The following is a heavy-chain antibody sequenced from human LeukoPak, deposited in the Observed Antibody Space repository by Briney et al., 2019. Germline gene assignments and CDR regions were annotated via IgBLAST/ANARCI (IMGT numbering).Heavy chain of an antibody. CDR1: GFTFSDYY. CDR3: ARALGSSSRYWYFDL. J-gene: IGHJ2*01. D-gene: IGHD6-13*01. CDR2: ISSSGSTI. V-gene: IGHV3-11*01. Sequence: GGSLRLSCAASGFTFSDYYMSWIRQAPGKGLEWVSYISSSGSTIYYADSVKGRFTISRDNAKNSLYLQMNSLGAEDTAVYYCARALGSSSRYWYFDLWGRGTLVTVSS.